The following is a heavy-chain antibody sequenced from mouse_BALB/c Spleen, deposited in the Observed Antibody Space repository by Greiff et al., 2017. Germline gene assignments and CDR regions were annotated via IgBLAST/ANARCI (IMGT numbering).Heavy chain of an antibody. CDR2: IYPSDSYT. CDR1: GYTFTSYW. J-gene: IGHJ1*01. D-gene: IGHD2-13*01. Sequence: VQLQQSGTVLARPGASVKMSCKASGYTFTSYWINWVKQRPGQGLEWIGNIYPSDSYTNYNQKFKDKATLTVDKSSSTAYMQLSSPTSEDSAVYYCTRGLLWYFDVWGAGTTVTVSS. V-gene: IGHV1S126*01. CDR3: TRGLLWYFDV.